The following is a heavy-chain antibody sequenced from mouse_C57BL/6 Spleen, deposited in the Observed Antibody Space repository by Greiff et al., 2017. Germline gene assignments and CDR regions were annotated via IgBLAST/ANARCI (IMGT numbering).Heavy chain of an antibody. CDR1: GYTFTGYW. V-gene: IGHV1-9*01. CDR2: ILPGSGST. D-gene: IGHD1-1*01. CDR3: ARFITTVVATNYFDY. Sequence: QVQLQQSGAELMKPGASVKLSCKATGYTFTGYWIEWVKQRPGHGLEWIGEILPGSGSTNYNEKFKGKATVTADTSSNTAYMQLSSLTTEDSAIYYCARFITTVVATNYFDYWGQGTTLTVSS. J-gene: IGHJ2*01.